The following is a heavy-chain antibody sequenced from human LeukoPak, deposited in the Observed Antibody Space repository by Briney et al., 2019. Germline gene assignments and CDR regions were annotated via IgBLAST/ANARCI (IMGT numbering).Heavy chain of an antibody. D-gene: IGHD2-2*01. Sequence: ASVKVSCKASGYTFTSYGISWVRQAPGQGLEWMGGIIPIFGTANYAQKFQGRVTITADESTSTAYMELSSLRSEDTAVYYCARVTTHCSSTSCYAGDWFDPWGQGTLVTVSS. J-gene: IGHJ5*02. V-gene: IGHV1-69*13. CDR3: ARVTTHCSSTSCYAGDWFDP. CDR2: IIPIFGTA. CDR1: GYTFTSYG.